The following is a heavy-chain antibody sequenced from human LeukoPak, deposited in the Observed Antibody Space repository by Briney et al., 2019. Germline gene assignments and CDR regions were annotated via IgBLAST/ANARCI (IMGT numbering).Heavy chain of an antibody. CDR1: GYTFTSYG. Sequence: GASVKVSRKASGYTFTSYGISWVRQAPGQGLEWMGRINPNSGGTNYAQKFQGRVTMTRDTSISTAYMELSRLRSDDTAVYYCARVEEVWWELRDYYYGMDVWGQGTTVTVSS. CDR3: ARVEEVWWELRDYYYGMDV. V-gene: IGHV1-2*06. J-gene: IGHJ6*02. D-gene: IGHD2-15*01. CDR2: INPNSGGT.